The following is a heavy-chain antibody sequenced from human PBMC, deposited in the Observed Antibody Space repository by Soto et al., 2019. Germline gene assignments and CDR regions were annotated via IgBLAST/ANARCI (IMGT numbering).Heavy chain of an antibody. J-gene: IGHJ6*03. CDR3: ARDLGGRGTNGPSNPDYYYYMDV. D-gene: IGHD2-8*01. V-gene: IGHV1-2*04. CDR2: INPNSGGT. Sequence: GASVKVSCKASGYTFTGYYMHWVRQAPGQGLEWMGWINPNSGGTNYAQKFQGWVTMTRDTSISTAYMELSRLRSDDTAVYYCARDLGGRGTNGPSNPDYYYYMDVWGKGTTVTVSS. CDR1: GYTFTGYY.